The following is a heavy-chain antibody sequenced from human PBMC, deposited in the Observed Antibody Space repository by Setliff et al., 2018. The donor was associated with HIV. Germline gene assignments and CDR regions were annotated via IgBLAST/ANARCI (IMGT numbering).Heavy chain of an antibody. J-gene: IGHJ4*02. V-gene: IGHV3-23*01. CDR1: GFTFSDFG. D-gene: IGHD5-18*01. CDR2: ISGSGATT. CDR3: ARDRDNGGWIQFTLYNFDY. Sequence: PGGSLRLSCAASGFTFSDFGMNWVRQAPGKGLEWVSGISGSGATTYYADSVKGRFTISRDNAKNSLYLQMNSLRVDDTAVYYCARDRDNGGWIQFTLYNFDYWGQGTLVTVSS.